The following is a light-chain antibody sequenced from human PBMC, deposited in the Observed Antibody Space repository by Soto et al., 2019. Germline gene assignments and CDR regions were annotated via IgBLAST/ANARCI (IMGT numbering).Light chain of an antibody. V-gene: IGKV3-15*01. CDR2: GAS. CDR3: HQYRT. CDR1: QGVRNN. J-gene: IGKJ1*01. Sequence: EVVMTQSPVTLSVSPGESAPLSCRASQGVRNNLAWYQQRPGQAPRLLIYGASTRAAGIPARFSGSGSGTDFTLTINRLEPEDFAVYYCHQYRTFGQGTKVDIK.